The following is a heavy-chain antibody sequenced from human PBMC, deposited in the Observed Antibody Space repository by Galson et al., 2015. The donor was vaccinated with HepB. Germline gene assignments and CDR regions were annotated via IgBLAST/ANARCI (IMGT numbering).Heavy chain of an antibody. CDR3: AREYYYDSSAYFGRQPPSPSYYFYYMDV. J-gene: IGHJ6*03. Sequence: SLRLSCAASGFTFSSYSMNWVRQAPGKGLEWVSSISSSSSNRYYADSVKGRFTISRDNAKNSLYLQMNSLRAEDTAVYYCAREYYYDSSAYFGRQPPSPSYYFYYMDVWGKGTTVTVSS. CDR2: ISSSSSNR. V-gene: IGHV3-21*01. CDR1: GFTFSSYS. D-gene: IGHD3-22*01.